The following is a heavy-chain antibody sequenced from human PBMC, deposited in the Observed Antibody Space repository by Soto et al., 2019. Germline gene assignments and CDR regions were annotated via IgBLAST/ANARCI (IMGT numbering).Heavy chain of an antibody. V-gene: IGHV1-24*01. D-gene: IGHD4-17*01. Sequence: EASVKVSCKVSGYTLTELSMHWVRQAPGKGLEWMGGFDPEDGETIYAQKFRGRVTMTEDISTDTAYMELSSLRSEDTAVYYCATVPYGDYAPTFDYWGQGTLVTVSS. J-gene: IGHJ4*02. CDR1: GYTLTELS. CDR2: FDPEDGET. CDR3: ATVPYGDYAPTFDY.